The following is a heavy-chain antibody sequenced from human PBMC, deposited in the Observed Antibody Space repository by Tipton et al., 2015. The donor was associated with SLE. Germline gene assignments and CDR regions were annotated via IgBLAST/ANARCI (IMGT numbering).Heavy chain of an antibody. V-gene: IGHV4-39*01. CDR2: INHSGRI. D-gene: IGHD4-23*01. J-gene: IGHJ4*02. Sequence: TLSLTCTASGGSISSTNYYWTWIRQPPGKGLEWIGDINHSGRIDYNPSLMSRVTISVDTSKNQFSLKLSSVTAADTAVYYCARHGNQDYWGQGTLVTVSS. CDR3: ARHGNQDY. CDR1: GGSISSTNYY.